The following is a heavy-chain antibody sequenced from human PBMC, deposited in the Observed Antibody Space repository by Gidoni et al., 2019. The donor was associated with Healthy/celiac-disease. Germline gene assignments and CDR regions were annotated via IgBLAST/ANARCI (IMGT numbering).Heavy chain of an antibody. V-gene: IGHV3-23*01. J-gene: IGHJ6*02. CDR1: GFTFSSYA. CDR2: ISGSGGST. Sequence: EVQLLESGGGLVQPGGSLRLSCAASGFTFSSYAMSWVRQAPGKGLEWVSAISGSGGSTYYADSVKGRFTISRDNSKNTLYLQMNSLRAEDTAVYYCAKDHPFIQLWPPEDGMDVWGQGTTVTVSS. CDR3: AKDHPFIQLWPPEDGMDV. D-gene: IGHD5-18*01.